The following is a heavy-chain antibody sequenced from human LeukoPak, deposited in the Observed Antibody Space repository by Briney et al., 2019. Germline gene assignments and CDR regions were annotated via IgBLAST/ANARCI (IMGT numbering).Heavy chain of an antibody. CDR3: ARAHIYGDYYYYYGMDV. CDR2: MNPNSGNT. D-gene: IGHD4-17*01. CDR1: GYTFTSYD. Sequence: VSVKVSCKASGYTFTSYDINWVRQATGQGLEWMGWMNPNSGNTGYAQKFQGRVTMTRNTSISTAYMELSSLRSEDTAVYYCARAHIYGDYYYYYGMDVWGQGTTVTVSS. J-gene: IGHJ6*02. V-gene: IGHV1-8*01.